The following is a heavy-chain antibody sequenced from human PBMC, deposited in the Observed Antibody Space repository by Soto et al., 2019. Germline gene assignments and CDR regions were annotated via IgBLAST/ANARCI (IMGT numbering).Heavy chain of an antibody. J-gene: IGHJ3*02. CDR1: GGTFSSYA. D-gene: IGHD5-18*01. Sequence: SVKVCCKASGGTFSSYAISWVRQAPGQGLEWMGGIIPIFGTANYAQKFQGRVTITADESTSTAYMELSSLRSEDTAVYYCARVLSYGYDAFDIWGQGTMVTVSS. CDR2: IIPIFGTA. V-gene: IGHV1-69*13. CDR3: ARVLSYGYDAFDI.